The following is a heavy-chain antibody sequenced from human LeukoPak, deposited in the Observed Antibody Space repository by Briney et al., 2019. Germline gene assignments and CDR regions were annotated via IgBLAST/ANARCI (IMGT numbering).Heavy chain of an antibody. CDR2: INHSGST. CDR3: ARKAATYYYDSSGYYYFDY. Sequence: SETLSLTCAVYGGCFSGYYWSWIRQPPGKGLEWIGEINHSGSTNYNPSLKSRVTISVDTSKNQFSLKLSSVTAADTAVYYCARKAATYYYDSSGYYYFDYWGQGTLVTVPS. V-gene: IGHV4-34*01. D-gene: IGHD3-22*01. CDR1: GGCFSGYY. J-gene: IGHJ4*02.